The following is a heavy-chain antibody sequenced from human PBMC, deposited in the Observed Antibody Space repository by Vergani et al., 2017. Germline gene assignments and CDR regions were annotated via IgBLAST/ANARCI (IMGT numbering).Heavy chain of an antibody. Sequence: QVQLQQWGAGLLKPSETLSLTCAVYGGSFSGYYWSWIRQPPGKGLEWIGEINNSGSTNYRPSLKSRVTISVDTSKNQFSLKLSSVTAADTAVYYCATIGYRRWGYYFDYWGQGILVTVSS. V-gene: IGHV4-34*01. D-gene: IGHD2-2*02. CDR1: GGSFSGYY. J-gene: IGHJ4*02. CDR2: INNSGST. CDR3: ATIGYRRWGYYFDY.